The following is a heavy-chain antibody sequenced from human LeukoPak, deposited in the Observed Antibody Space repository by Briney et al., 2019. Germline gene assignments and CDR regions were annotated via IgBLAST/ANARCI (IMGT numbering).Heavy chain of an antibody. CDR1: GFTFSSYG. V-gene: IGHV3-30*18. Sequence: PGGSLRLSCAASGFTFSSYGMHWVRQAPGKGLEWVAVISYDGSNKYSADSVKGRFTISRDNSKNTLYLQMNSLRAEDTAVYYCANLNGGYSYRDAFDIWGQGTMVTVSS. CDR2: ISYDGSNK. J-gene: IGHJ3*02. D-gene: IGHD5-18*01. CDR3: ANLNGGYSYRDAFDI.